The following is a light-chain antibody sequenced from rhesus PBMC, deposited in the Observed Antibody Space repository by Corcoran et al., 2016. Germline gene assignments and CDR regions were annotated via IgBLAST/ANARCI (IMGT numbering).Light chain of an antibody. Sequence: QAAPTQPPSVSGSPGQSVTISCTGTSSEVGGYNYVSWYQQHPGKAPKLMIYGVSKRPSGVSDRFSGSKSGNTDSLTISGLQAVDEADYYCCSYTSSTTYIFGAGTRLTVL. CDR1: SSEVGGYNY. V-gene: IGLV2S7*01. J-gene: IGLJ1*01. CDR2: GVS. CDR3: CSYTSSTTYI.